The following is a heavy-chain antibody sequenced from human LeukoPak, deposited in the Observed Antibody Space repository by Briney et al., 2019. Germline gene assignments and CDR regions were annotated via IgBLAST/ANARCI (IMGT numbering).Heavy chain of an antibody. CDR1: GGTFSSYA. Sequence: SVKVSCKASGGTFSSYAISWVRQAPGQGLEWMGRIIPILGIANYAQKFQGRVTITADKSTSTAYMELSSLRSDDTAVYYCARITGTSSAFDIWGQGTMVTVSS. CDR3: ARITGTSSAFDI. D-gene: IGHD1-7*01. V-gene: IGHV1-69*04. J-gene: IGHJ3*02. CDR2: IIPILGIA.